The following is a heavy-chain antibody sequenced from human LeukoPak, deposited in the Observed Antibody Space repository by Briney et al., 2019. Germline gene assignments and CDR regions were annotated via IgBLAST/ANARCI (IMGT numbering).Heavy chain of an antibody. Sequence: SETLSLTCTVSGGSISSYYWSWIRQPPGKGLEWIGYIYYSGSTNYNPSLKSRVTISVDTSKNQFSLKLSSVTAADTAVHYCAGHLTGDYFDYWGQGTLVTVSS. D-gene: IGHD1-14*01. V-gene: IGHV4-59*08. CDR2: IYYSGST. CDR3: AGHLTGDYFDY. J-gene: IGHJ4*02. CDR1: GGSISSYY.